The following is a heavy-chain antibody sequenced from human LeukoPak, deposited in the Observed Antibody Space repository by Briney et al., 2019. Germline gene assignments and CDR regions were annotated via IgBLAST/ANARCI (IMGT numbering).Heavy chain of an antibody. V-gene: IGHV1-2*02. CDR2: INPNSAGT. D-gene: IGHD5-12*01. Sequence: GASVKVSCKASGYTLTGSYMHWVRLAPGQGLEWMGWINPNSAGTNYAQKFQGRVTMTRDTSISTAYMELSRLTSDDTAVYYCARDRVESGYDFALDYWGQGTLVTVSS. CDR1: GYTLTGSY. J-gene: IGHJ4*02. CDR3: ARDRVESGYDFALDY.